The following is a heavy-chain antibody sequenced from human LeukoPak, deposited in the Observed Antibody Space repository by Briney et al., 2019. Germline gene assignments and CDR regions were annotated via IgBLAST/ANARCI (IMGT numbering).Heavy chain of an antibody. CDR3: VRGPRYSGSDYFDY. D-gene: IGHD5-12*01. V-gene: IGHV3-48*01. CDR2: ISSSLSTI. J-gene: IGHJ4*02. Sequence: GGSLRLSCAASGFTFSTYSMNWVRQAPGKGLEWVSYISSSLSTIYYADSVKGRFTISRDNAKNSLYLQMSSLRREDTAVYFCVRGPRYSGSDYFDYWGQGTLVTVSS. CDR1: GFTFSTYS.